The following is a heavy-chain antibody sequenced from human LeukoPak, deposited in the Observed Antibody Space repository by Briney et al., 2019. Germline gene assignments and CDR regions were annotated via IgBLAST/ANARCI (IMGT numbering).Heavy chain of an antibody. CDR2: INWNGGST. CDR3: ARDRRIAAAGGYNWFDP. Sequence: GGSLRLSCAASGFTFDDYGMSWVRQAPGKGLEWVSGINWNGGSTGYADSVKGRFTISRDNAKNSLYLQMNSLRAEDTASYHCARDRRIAAAGGYNWFDPWGQGTLVTVSS. J-gene: IGHJ5*02. CDR1: GFTFDDYG. D-gene: IGHD6-13*01. V-gene: IGHV3-20*01.